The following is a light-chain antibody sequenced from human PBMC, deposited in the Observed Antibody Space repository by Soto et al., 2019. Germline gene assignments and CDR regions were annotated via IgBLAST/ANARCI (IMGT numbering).Light chain of an antibody. J-gene: IGLJ2*01. CDR1: SSDVGGYNY. V-gene: IGLV2-14*01. Sequence: QSALTQPASVSGSPGQSITISCTGTSSDVGGYNYVSWYQQHPGKAPKLMIFDVSNRPSGVSNRFSGSKSANTASLTISGLQAEDEADYYCSSYASSNTVVFGGGTKLTVL. CDR3: SSYASSNTVV. CDR2: DVS.